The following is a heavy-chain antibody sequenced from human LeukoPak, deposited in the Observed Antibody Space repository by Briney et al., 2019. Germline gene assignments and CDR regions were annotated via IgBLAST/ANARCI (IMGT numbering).Heavy chain of an antibody. J-gene: IGHJ6*02. CDR2: ISYEGSKK. Sequence: GGSLRLSCAVSGFTFCSYGMHWFRRAPGKGREGGAVISYEGSKKYYADSVKGRLTISRDNSKNTLYLQMNSLRAEDTAVYYCAKALVCSGCRCYSYYYYGVDVWGQGTTVTVSS. CDR1: GFTFCSYG. V-gene: IGHV3-30*18. D-gene: IGHD2-15*01. CDR3: AKALVCSGCRCYSYYYYGVDV.